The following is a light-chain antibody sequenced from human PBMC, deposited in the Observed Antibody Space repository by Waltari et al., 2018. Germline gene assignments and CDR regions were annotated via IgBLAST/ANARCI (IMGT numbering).Light chain of an antibody. CDR2: EVS. CDR3: SSFTYTTTLV. Sequence: QSALTQPASVSGSLGQSIIISCTGTTRDVVGYGQVLWYQQHPGKAPELIIYEVSKRPSGVSNRFSGSKSGNTASLTISGLQADDEADFYCSSFTYTTTLVFGGGTKLTVL. J-gene: IGLJ3*02. CDR1: TRDVVGYGQ. V-gene: IGLV2-14*01.